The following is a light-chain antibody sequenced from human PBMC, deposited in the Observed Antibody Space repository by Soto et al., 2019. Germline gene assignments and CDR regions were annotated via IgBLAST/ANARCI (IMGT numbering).Light chain of an antibody. CDR2: DAT. CDR3: QQFAKSST. J-gene: IGKJ1*01. Sequence: QMTQSPSTLSASVGDRVTITCRASHNIERWMAWYQQKPGRAPSLLIFDATTLHSGVPSRFSGGGSGTEFTLTINGLQPDDFATYYCQQFAKSSTFGQGTTVAIK. CDR1: HNIERW. V-gene: IGKV1-5*01.